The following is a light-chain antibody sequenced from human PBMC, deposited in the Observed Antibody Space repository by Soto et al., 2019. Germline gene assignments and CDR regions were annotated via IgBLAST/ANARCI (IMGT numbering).Light chain of an antibody. CDR1: QSINSF. V-gene: IGKV3-20*01. Sequence: EIVLTQSPGTLSLSPGEGATLSCRASQSINSFLAWYQQRRGQAPRLLIHGASNRATGIPDRFSGSGSGTDFTLTITRLEPEDFAVYYCQQYVTSSPRTFGQGTKVDIK. CDR3: QQYVTSSPRT. J-gene: IGKJ1*01. CDR2: GAS.